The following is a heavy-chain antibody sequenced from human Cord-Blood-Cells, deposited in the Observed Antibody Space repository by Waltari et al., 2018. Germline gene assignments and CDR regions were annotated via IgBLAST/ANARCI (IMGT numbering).Heavy chain of an antibody. CDR1: GGSISSYY. D-gene: IGHD6-13*01. CDR3: AVLSAAGTGVDY. J-gene: IGHJ4*02. V-gene: IGHV4-59*01. CDR2: IYYSGST. Sequence: QVQLQESGPGLVKPSETLSLTCTVSGGSISSYYWSWIRQPPGKGLEWIGYIYYSGSTNYNPSLQSRVTISVDTSKNQFSLKLSSVTAADTAVYYCAVLSAAGTGVDYWGQGTLVTVSS.